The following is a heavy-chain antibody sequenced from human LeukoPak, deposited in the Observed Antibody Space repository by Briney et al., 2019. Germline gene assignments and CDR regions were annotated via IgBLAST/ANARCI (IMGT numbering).Heavy chain of an antibody. Sequence: GGSLRLSCAASGFTFSNYWMHWVRQAPGKGLVWVSRINSDGISTGYADSVKGRFTVSRDNDKKTLYLQMNILGAEDTPVYYCARDVGNFDYCGQGSLVTV. CDR1: GFTFSNYW. CDR2: INSDGIST. J-gene: IGHJ4*02. V-gene: IGHV3-74*01. CDR3: ARDVGNFDY.